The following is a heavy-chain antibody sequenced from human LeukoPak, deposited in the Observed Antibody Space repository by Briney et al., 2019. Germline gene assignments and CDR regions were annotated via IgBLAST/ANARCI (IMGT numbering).Heavy chain of an antibody. V-gene: IGHV3-30*02. CDR2: IRHDGTNI. J-gene: IGHJ4*02. Sequence: GGSLRLSCAATGVTFSSFGMHWVRQSPGKGLEWVALIRHDGTNIYYADSVKGRFTISRDNAKNSLYLQMNSLRAEDTAVYYCAKDGAWLRFDDWGQGILVTVSS. D-gene: IGHD5-12*01. CDR1: GVTFSSFG. CDR3: AKDGAWLRFDD.